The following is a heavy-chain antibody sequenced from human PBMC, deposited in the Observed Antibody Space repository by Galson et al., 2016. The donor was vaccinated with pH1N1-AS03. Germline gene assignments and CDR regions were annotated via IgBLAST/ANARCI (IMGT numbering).Heavy chain of an antibody. CDR3: VRDMGTTTAASGF. J-gene: IGHJ4*02. D-gene: IGHD6-13*01. CDR1: GFTFDYYA. V-gene: IGHV3-9*01. Sequence: FLRLSCAATGFTFDYYAMHWIRQRPGKGLEWVSGIRWDGATGYADSVQGRFTISRDQAKTSLYLQMTSLKIEDTALYYCVRDMGTTTAASGFWGQGILVTVSS. CDR2: IRWDGAT.